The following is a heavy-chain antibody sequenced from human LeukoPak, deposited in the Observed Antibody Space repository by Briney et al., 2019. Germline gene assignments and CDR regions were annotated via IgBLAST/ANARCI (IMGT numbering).Heavy chain of an antibody. J-gene: IGHJ4*02. D-gene: IGHD6-19*01. V-gene: IGHV3-23*01. Sequence: GGSLRLSCAASGFTFSSYAMSWVRQAPGKGLEWVSVISGSGGNTYYADSVKGRFTISRDNSKNTLYLQMNSLRAEDTAVYYCAKDLAVAGLYWGQGTLVTVSS. CDR3: AKDLAVAGLY. CDR1: GFTFSSYA. CDR2: ISGSGGNT.